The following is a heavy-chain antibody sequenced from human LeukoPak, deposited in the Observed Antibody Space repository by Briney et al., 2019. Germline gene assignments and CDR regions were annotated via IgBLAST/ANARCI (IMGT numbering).Heavy chain of an antibody. CDR2: IIPIFGTA. V-gene: IGHV1-69*05. D-gene: IGHD3-3*01. CDR1: GGTFSSYT. CDR3: AREPRVRFLEWPLDY. Sequence: SVKVSCKASGGTFSSYTISWVRQAPGQGLEWMGRIIPIFGTANYAQKFQGRVTITTDESTSTAYMELSSLRSEDTAVYYCAREPRVRFLEWPLDYWGQGTLVTVSS. J-gene: IGHJ4*02.